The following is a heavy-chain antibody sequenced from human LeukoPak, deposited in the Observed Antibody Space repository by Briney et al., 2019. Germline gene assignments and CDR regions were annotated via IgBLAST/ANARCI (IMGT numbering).Heavy chain of an antibody. D-gene: IGHD6-13*01. Sequence: ASVKVSCKASGYTFTSYDINWVRQATGQGLEWMGWMNPNSGNTGYAQKFQGRVTITRNTSISTAYMEPSSLRSEDTAVYYCARVRGIAAAGSDNWFDPWGQGTLVTVSS. V-gene: IGHV1-8*03. CDR3: ARVRGIAAAGSDNWFDP. CDR1: GYTFTSYD. CDR2: MNPNSGNT. J-gene: IGHJ5*02.